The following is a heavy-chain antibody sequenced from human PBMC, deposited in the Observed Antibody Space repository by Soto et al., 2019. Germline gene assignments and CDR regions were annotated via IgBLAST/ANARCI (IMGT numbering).Heavy chain of an antibody. D-gene: IGHD1-26*01. Sequence: GGSLRLSCAASGFTFSSYSMNWVRQAPGKGLEWVSSISSSSSYIYYADSVKGRFTISRDNAKNSLYLQMNSLRAEDTAVYYCARDLGVGATLPYYYYGMDVWGQGTTVTVSS. CDR2: ISSSSSYI. J-gene: IGHJ6*02. CDR3: ARDLGVGATLPYYYYGMDV. CDR1: GFTFSSYS. V-gene: IGHV3-21*01.